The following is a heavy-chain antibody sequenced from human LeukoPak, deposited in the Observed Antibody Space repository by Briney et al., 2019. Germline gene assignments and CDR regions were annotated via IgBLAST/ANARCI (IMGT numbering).Heavy chain of an antibody. CDR2: ISGSGAVI. D-gene: IGHD4/OR15-4a*01. V-gene: IGHV3-11*01. J-gene: IGHJ4*02. CDR1: GFSFSDFY. Sequence: GGSLRLSCAASGFSFSDFYMTWVRQAPGKGLQWISSISGSGAVIYYADSAKGRFSISRDNSRNSLYLQMNNLRAEDTAVYYCARGLANDFWGQGTLVTVSS. CDR3: ARGLANDF.